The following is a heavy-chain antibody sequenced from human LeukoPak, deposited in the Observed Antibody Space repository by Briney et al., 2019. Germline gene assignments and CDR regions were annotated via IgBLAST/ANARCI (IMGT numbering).Heavy chain of an antibody. D-gene: IGHD3-22*01. CDR1: GYTLTELS. J-gene: IGHJ5*02. V-gene: IGHV1-24*01. Sequence: ASVKVSCKVSGYTLTELSMHWVRQAPGKGLEWMGGFDPEDGETIYAQKFQGRVTMTEDTSTDTAYMELSSLRSEDTAVYYYATEGYDSSGHNWFDPWGQGTLVTVSS. CDR2: FDPEDGET. CDR3: ATEGYDSSGHNWFDP.